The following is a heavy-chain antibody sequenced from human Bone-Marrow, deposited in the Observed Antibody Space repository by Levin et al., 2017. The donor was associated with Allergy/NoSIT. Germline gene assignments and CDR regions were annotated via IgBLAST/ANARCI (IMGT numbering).Heavy chain of an antibody. CDR3: ARDSVQVVEPAPDDNNQPSLLMDV. CDR1: GFTFTTYA. V-gene: IGHV3-33*01. Sequence: SLRLSCATSGFTFTTYAIHWVRQAPGKGLEWVAVIWYDGSNEYYADSVRGRFTISRDNSKNTLYLQMNSLRAEDTAVYYCARDSVQVVEPAPDDNNQPSLLMDVWGQGTTVIVSS. J-gene: IGHJ6*02. D-gene: IGHD3-22*01. CDR2: IWYDGSNE.